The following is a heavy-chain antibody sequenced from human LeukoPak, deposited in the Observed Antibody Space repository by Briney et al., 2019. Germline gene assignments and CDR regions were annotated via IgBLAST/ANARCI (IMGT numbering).Heavy chain of an antibody. CDR3: ARGPSTVTTPRVDY. CDR2: INAGNGNT. Sequence: GASVKVSCKASGYTFTSYAMHWVRQAPGQRLEWMGWINAGNGNTKYSQKFQGRVTITRDTSASTAYMELSSLRSEDTAVYYCARGPSTVTTPRVDYWGQGTLVTVSS. V-gene: IGHV1-3*01. J-gene: IGHJ4*02. CDR1: GYTFTSYA. D-gene: IGHD4-17*01.